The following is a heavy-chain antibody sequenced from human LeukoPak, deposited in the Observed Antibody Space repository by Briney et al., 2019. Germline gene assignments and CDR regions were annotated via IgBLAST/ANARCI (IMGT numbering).Heavy chain of an antibody. CDR1: GYSFTSYW. D-gene: IGHD3-16*01. J-gene: IGHJ4*02. V-gene: IGHV5-10-1*01. CDR3: ARGGGSPFDY. CDR2: IDPSDSYT. Sequence: GESLKISCKGSGYSFTSYWISWVRQMPGKGLEWMGRIDPSDSYTNYSPSFQGHVTISADKSISTAYLQWSSLKASDTATYYCARGGGSPFDYWGQGTLVTVSS.